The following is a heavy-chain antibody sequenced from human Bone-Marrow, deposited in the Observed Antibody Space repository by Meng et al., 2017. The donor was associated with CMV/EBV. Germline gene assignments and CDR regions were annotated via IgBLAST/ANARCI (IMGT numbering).Heavy chain of an antibody. D-gene: IGHD3-10*01. J-gene: IGHJ4*02. Sequence: GGSLRLSCAASGFTFDDYAMHWVRQAPGKGLEWVSGISWNSGSIGYADSVKGRFTISRDNAKNSPYLQMNSLRAEDTALYYCAKGEVLLWFGELIYWGQGTLVTVSS. CDR3: AKGEVLLWFGELIY. CDR1: GFTFDDYA. V-gene: IGHV3-9*01. CDR2: ISWNSGSI.